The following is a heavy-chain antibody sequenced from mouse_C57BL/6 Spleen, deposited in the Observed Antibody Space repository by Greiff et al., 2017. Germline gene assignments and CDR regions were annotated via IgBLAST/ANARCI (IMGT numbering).Heavy chain of an antibody. D-gene: IGHD2-5*01. CDR2: VYPRSGNT. V-gene: IGHV1-81*01. J-gene: IGHJ2*01. CDR1: GYTFTSYG. CDR3: ARLGDCSNYVVYFDY. Sequence: VQLQQSGAELARPGASVKLSCKASGYTFTSYGISWVKQRTGPGLEWIGEVYPRSGNTYYNEKFKGKATLTADKSSSTAYMELRSLTSEDSAVYFCARLGDCSNYVVYFDYWGQGTTLTVSS.